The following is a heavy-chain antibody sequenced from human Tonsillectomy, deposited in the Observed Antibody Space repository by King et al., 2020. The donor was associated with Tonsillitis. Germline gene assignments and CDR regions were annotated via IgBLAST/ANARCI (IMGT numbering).Heavy chain of an antibody. J-gene: IGHJ4*02. CDR2: INSGSTHI. CDR3: ARGGGSYSY. V-gene: IGHV3-21*01. Sequence: VQLVESGGGLVKPGESLRLSCEVSGFTFSNSAMNWVRQAPGRGLEWVASINSGSTHISYADSVKGRFTISRDNDKNSLFLQMSGLRAEDSAVYYCARGGGSYSYWGQGTLVSVSS. D-gene: IGHD1-26*01. CDR1: GFTFSNSA.